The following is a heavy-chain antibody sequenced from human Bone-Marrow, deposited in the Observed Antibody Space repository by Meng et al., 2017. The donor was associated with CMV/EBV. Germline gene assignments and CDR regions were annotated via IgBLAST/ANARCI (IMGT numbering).Heavy chain of an antibody. J-gene: IGHJ4*02. CDR1: GYTFTGYY. V-gene: IGHV1-2*02. Sequence: ASVKVSCKASGYTFTGYYMHWVRQAPGQGLEWMGWINPNSGGTNYAQKFQGRVTMTRDTSISTAYMELSRLRSDDTAVYYCARDGSSWPGAFDYWGQGTRVTVYS. CDR3: ARDGSSWPGAFDY. D-gene: IGHD6-13*01. CDR2: INPNSGGT.